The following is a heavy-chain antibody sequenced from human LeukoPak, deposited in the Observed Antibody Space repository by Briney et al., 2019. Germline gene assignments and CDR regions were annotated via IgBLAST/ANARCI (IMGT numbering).Heavy chain of an antibody. CDR1: GGTFSSYA. CDR2: IIPLFGTA. D-gene: IGHD5/OR15-5a*01. V-gene: IGHV1-69*05. Sequence: ASVKVSCKASGGTFSSYAISWVRQAPGQGLEWMGGIIPLFGTANYAQKFQGRVTITTDESTCTAYVELSSLRSEDTAVYYCAKDCDGGSSVNCGLDYWGQGTPVTVSA. J-gene: IGHJ4*02. CDR3: AKDCDGGSSVNCGLDY.